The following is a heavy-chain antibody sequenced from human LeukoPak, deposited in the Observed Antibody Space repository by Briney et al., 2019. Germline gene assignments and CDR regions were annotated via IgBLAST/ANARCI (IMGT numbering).Heavy chain of an antibody. D-gene: IGHD6-13*01. Sequence: GGSLRLSCGASEFTFSIYWMSWVRQAPGKGLEWVANINQDGSEEYYVDSVKGRFTISRDNAKNSLYLQMNSLRVEDTAVFYCARAASAGTVDYWGQGTLVTVSS. CDR1: EFTFSIYW. CDR2: INQDGSEE. CDR3: ARAASAGTVDY. J-gene: IGHJ4*02. V-gene: IGHV3-7*04.